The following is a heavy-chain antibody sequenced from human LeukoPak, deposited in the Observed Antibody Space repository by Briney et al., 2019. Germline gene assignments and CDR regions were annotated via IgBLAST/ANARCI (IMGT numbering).Heavy chain of an antibody. V-gene: IGHV3-7*01. J-gene: IGHJ6*03. D-gene: IGHD3-10*02. CDR1: GFTFSSYW. CDR3: AREGYVRGGFPTFYHYYYMDV. CDR2: IKQDGGEN. Sequence: GGSLRLSCEASGFTFSSYWMNWVRQAPGKGLEWVANIKQDGGENYYVDSVKGRFTISRDNAKNSLYLLMNSLRAEDTAVYYCAREGYVRGGFPTFYHYYYMDVWGKGTTVTVSS.